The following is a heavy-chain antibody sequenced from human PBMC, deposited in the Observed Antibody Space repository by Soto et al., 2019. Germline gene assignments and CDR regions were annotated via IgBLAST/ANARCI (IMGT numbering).Heavy chain of an antibody. CDR2: INAGNGNT. CDR3: ARDSPYYDFWSGYYAGIGYYYGMDV. Sequence: QVQLVQSGAEVKKPGASVKVSCKASGYTFTSYAMHWVRQAPGQRLEWMGWINAGNGNTKYSQKFQGRVTITRDTSASTAYMELSSLRSEDTAVYYCARDSPYYDFWSGYYAGIGYYYGMDVWGQGTTVTVSS. D-gene: IGHD3-3*01. CDR1: GYTFTSYA. V-gene: IGHV1-3*01. J-gene: IGHJ6*02.